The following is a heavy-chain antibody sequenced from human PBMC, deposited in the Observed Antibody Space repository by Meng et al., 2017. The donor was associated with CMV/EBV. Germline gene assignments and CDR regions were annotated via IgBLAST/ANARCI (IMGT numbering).Heavy chain of an antibody. CDR1: GGSISSGDYD. V-gene: IGHV4-30-4*08. CDR3: ARAAPDYYDSSGPPDY. J-gene: IGHJ4*02. Sequence: VQLRGSGHVLCNPSHTLSLTCTVSGGSISSGDYDWSWIRQPPGKGLEWIGYIYYSGSTYYNPSLKSRVTISVDTSKNQFSLKLSSVTAADTAVYYCARAAPDYYDSSGPPDYWGQGTLVTVSS. CDR2: IYYSGST. D-gene: IGHD3-22*01.